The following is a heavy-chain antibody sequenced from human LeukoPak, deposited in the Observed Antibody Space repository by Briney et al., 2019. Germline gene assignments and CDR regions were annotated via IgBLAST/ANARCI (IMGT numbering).Heavy chain of an antibody. Sequence: PSETLSLTCAVSGYSISSGYYRGWIRQPPGKGLEWIGSIYHSGSTYYNPSLKSRVTISVDTSKNQFSLKLSSVTAADTAVYYCARLRYYYDSSSGYYFDYWGQGTMVTVSS. V-gene: IGHV4-38-2*01. CDR3: ARLRYYYDSSSGYYFDY. CDR2: IYHSGST. CDR1: GYSISSGYY. J-gene: IGHJ4*02. D-gene: IGHD3-22*01.